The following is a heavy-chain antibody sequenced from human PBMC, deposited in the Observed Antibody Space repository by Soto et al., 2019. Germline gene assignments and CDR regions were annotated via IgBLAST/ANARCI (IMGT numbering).Heavy chain of an antibody. Sequence: GASVKVSCKASGYRFTTFYIHWVRQALGQGLEWMGRMNLDTGGTTYAQKFQGRVTMTRDTSISTAYMEVTNLKSDDTAIYYCARDGNFAFRGCSFGFDFWGQGTLVTVSS. J-gene: IGHJ4*02. V-gene: IGHV1-2*06. CDR2: MNLDTGGT. CDR3: ARDGNFAFRGCSFGFDF. CDR1: GYRFTTFY. D-gene: IGHD5-18*01.